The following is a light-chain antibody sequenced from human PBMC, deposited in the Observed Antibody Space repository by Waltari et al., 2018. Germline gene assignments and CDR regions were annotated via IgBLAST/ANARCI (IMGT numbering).Light chain of an antibody. V-gene: IGLV2-14*03. CDR3: SSYTISSTWV. J-gene: IGLJ3*02. CDR1: SSDVGLYY. CDR2: DVT. Sequence: QSALTQPASVSGSPGQSITISCTGTSSDVGLYYVSWYQQHPGIVPKLMIFDVTNRPSGVSSRVSGSKSGNTASLTISGLQTEDEADYYCSSYTISSTWVFGGGTKLTVL.